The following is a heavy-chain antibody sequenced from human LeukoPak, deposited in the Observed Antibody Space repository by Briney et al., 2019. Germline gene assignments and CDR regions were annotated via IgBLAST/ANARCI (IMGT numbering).Heavy chain of an antibody. Sequence: ASVTVSCKAAGYTFTRYYMHWVRQPPGQGLGWMGVINTSGGSTSYEKKCQGRVTMTRDTSTNTVYMELSSLRSEDTAVYYCASHDENSSTSRVHYYYYMDVWGKGTTVTISS. D-gene: IGHD2-2*01. J-gene: IGHJ6*03. V-gene: IGHV1-46*01. CDR1: GYTFTRYY. CDR2: INTSGGST. CDR3: ASHDENSSTSRVHYYYYMDV.